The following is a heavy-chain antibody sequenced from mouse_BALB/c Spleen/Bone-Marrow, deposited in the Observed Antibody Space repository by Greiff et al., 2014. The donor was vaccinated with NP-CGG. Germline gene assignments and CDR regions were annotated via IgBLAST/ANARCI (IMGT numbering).Heavy chain of an antibody. CDR3: ARYCNGSSYFDY. CDR1: GFNIKDTY. V-gene: IGHV14-3*02. Sequence: EVQLQQSGAELVKPGASVKLSCTASGFNIKDTYMHWVKQRPEQGLEWIGRIDPANGNTKYDPKFQGKATITADTSSNTAYLQLSSLTSEDTAVYYCARYCNGSSYFDYWGQGTTLTVSS. CDR2: IDPANGNT. D-gene: IGHD1-1*01. J-gene: IGHJ2*01.